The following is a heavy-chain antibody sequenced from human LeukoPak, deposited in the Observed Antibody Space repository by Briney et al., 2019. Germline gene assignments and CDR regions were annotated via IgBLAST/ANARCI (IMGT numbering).Heavy chain of an antibody. V-gene: IGHV1-2*02. Sequence: GASVTVSCKASGYTFTGYYMHWVRQAPGQGLEWMGWINPNSGGTNYAQKFQGRVTMTRDTSISTAYMELSRLRSDDTAVYYCARQRYFDWLVTYWGQGTLVTVSS. CDR1: GYTFTGYY. J-gene: IGHJ4*02. D-gene: IGHD3-9*01. CDR3: ARQRYFDWLVTY. CDR2: INPNSGGT.